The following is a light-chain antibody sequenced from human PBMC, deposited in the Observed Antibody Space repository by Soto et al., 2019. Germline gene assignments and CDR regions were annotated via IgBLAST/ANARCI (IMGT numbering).Light chain of an antibody. V-gene: IGKV1-39*01. CDR2: AAS. Sequence: DIQMTQSPSSLSASVGDRVTITCRASQTINNYLNWYQQKPGKAPKLLIYAASSPQSGVPSRFSGSGSGTDFTLTISSLQAEDSATYFCQESITAPLTFGGGTKVDIK. CDR3: QESITAPLT. CDR1: QTINNY. J-gene: IGKJ4*01.